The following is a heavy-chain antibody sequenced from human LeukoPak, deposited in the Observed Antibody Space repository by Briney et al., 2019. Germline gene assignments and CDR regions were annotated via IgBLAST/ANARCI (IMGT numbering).Heavy chain of an antibody. CDR3: AKVHCSSTSCNAGYYYGMDV. Sequence: PGGPLRLSCAASGFTFSSYAMSWVRQAPGKGLEWVSAISGSGGSTYYADSVKGRFTISRDNSKNTLYLQMNSLRAEDTAVYYCAKVHCSSTSCNAGYYYGMDVWGKGTTVTVSS. CDR2: ISGSGGST. J-gene: IGHJ6*04. D-gene: IGHD2-2*01. CDR1: GFTFSSYA. V-gene: IGHV3-23*01.